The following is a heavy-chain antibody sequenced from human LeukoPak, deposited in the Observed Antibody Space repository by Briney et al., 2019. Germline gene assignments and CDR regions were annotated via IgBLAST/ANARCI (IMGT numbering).Heavy chain of an antibody. V-gene: IGHV1-46*01. D-gene: IGHD2-15*01. Sequence: ASVKVSCTASGYTFTSYYMHWVRQAPGQGLEWMGIINPSGGSTSYAQKFQGRVTMTRDTSTSTVYMELSSLRSDDTAVYYCARDRLPLYYYYGMDVWGQGTTVVVSS. CDR3: ARDRLPLYYYYGMDV. CDR2: INPSGGST. J-gene: IGHJ6*02. CDR1: GYTFTSYY.